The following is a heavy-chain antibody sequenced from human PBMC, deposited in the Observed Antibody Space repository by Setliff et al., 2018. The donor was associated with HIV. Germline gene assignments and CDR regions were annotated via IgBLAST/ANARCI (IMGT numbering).Heavy chain of an antibody. J-gene: IGHJ4*02. V-gene: IGHV4-4*07. CDR3: AKIDPGKYWSSDY. CDR2: IYGTGST. Sequence: SETLSLTCTVSGGSITASFWSWIRQPAGKGLEWIGRIYGTGSTTYNPSLESRATMSVYRSNNQFSLELTSVTAADTAVYYCAKIDPGKYWSSDYWGPGTLVTVSS. CDR1: GGSITASF. D-gene: IGHD2-8*02.